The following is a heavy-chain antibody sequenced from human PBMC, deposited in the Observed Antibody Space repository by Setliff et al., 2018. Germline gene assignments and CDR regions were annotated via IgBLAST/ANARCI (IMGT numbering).Heavy chain of an antibody. CDR2: ISSSSSTI. Sequence: GESLKISCAASGFTFSSYSMNWVRQAPGKGLEWGSYISSSSSTIYYADSVKGRFTISRDNAKNSLYLQMNSLRAEDTAVYYCARDPGWRTLFYYYYYMDVWGKGTTVTVSS. D-gene: IGHD3-3*01. V-gene: IGHV3-48*01. CDR3: ARDPGWRTLFYYYYYMDV. CDR1: GFTFSSYS. J-gene: IGHJ6*03.